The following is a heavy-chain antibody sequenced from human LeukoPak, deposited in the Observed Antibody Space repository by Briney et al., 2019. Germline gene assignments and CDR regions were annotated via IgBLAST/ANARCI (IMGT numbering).Heavy chain of an antibody. CDR2: INSDGSST. CDR3: AKDARRGYSYGYGPSFDY. CDR1: GFTFSDYW. V-gene: IGHV3-74*01. Sequence: GGSLRLSCAASGFTFSDYWMHWVRQAPGKGLVWVSRINSDGSSTTYADSVKGRLTISRNNAKNTLYLQMNSLRAEDTAVYYCAKDARRGYSYGYGPSFDYWGQGTLVTVSS. D-gene: IGHD5-18*01. J-gene: IGHJ4*02.